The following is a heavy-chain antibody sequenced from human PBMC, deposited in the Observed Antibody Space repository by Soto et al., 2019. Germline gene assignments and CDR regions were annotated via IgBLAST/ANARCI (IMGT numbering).Heavy chain of an antibody. CDR1: GASITRDGYY. J-gene: IGHJ4*02. Sequence: QVQLQESGPGLVKPSQTLSLTCTVSGASITRDGYYWTWIRQHPGKGLEWIGYIYYSGATYYNPSLESRVTISVDTYKNQFSLKLKSVTAADTALYYCAREGTDSYDSSGYLAYWGPGTLVTVSS. D-gene: IGHD3-22*01. V-gene: IGHV4-31*03. CDR3: AREGTDSYDSSGYLAY. CDR2: IYYSGAT.